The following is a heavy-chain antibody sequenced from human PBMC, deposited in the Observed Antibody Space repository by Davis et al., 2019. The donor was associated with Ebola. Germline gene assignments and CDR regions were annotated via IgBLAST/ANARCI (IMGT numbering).Heavy chain of an antibody. V-gene: IGHV3-7*01. CDR2: IKQDGSEK. Sequence: GESLKISCAASGFTFSSYSMNWVRQAPGKGLEWVANIKQDGSEKYYVDSVKGRFTISRDNAKNSLHLQMNSLRAEDTAVYYCARDYLDILTGYFDYWGQGTLVTVSS. J-gene: IGHJ4*02. CDR3: ARDYLDILTGYFDY. CDR1: GFTFSSYS. D-gene: IGHD3-9*01.